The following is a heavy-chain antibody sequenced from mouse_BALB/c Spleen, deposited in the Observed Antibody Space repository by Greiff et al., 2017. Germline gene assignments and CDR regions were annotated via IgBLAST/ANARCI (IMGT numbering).Heavy chain of an antibody. D-gene: IGHD1-2*01. J-gene: IGHJ3*01. CDR1: GFTFSSYA. CDR2: ISSGGSYT. V-gene: IGHV5-9-4*01. CDR3: ARDSTATDY. Sequence: EVKLVESGGGLVKPGGSLKLSCAASGFTFSSYAMSWVRQSPEKRLEWVAEISSGGSYTYYPDTVTGRFTISRDNAKNTLYLEMSSLRSEDTAMYYCARDSTATDYWGQGTLVTVSA.